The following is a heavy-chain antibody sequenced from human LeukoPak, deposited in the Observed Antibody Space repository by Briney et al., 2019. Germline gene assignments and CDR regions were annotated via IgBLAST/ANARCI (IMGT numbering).Heavy chain of an antibody. Sequence: SVKVSCKACGGTFSSYAISWVRQAPGQGLEWMGGIIPIFGTANYAQKFQGRVTITADESTSTAYMELSSLRSEDTAVYYCVRGASPIVVVPAAKYYYYYMDVWGKGTTVTVSS. V-gene: IGHV1-69*13. CDR2: IIPIFGTA. D-gene: IGHD2-2*01. CDR1: GGTFSSYA. CDR3: VRGASPIVVVPAAKYYYYYMDV. J-gene: IGHJ6*03.